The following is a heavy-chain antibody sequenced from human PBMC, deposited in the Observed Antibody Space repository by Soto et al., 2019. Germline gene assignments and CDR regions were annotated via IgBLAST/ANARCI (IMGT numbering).Heavy chain of an antibody. V-gene: IGHV4-59*01. CDR2: IYYSGST. J-gene: IGHJ5*02. CDR3: ARENSSGWYGWFDP. D-gene: IGHD6-19*01. Sequence: QVHLQESGPGLVKPSETLSLTCTVSGGSISSYYWSWIRQPPGKGLEWIGYIYYSGSTNYNPSLKSRVTISVDTTKNQFPLKLSSVPAADTAVYYCARENSSGWYGWFDPWGQGTLVTVSS. CDR1: GGSISSYY.